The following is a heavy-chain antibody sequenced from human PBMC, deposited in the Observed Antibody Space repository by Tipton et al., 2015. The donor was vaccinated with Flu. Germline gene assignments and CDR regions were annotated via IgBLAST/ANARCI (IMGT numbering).Heavy chain of an antibody. J-gene: IGHJ4*02. V-gene: IGHV4-38-2*02. D-gene: IGHD3-10*02. CDR2: ILHTGST. CDR3: ARLSYYDVDLKNFYFDY. CDR1: GYSISTGYY. Sequence: TLSLTCSVSGYSISTGYYWGWIRQPPGKGLEWIASILHTGSTYYSPSLKGRVTISVDTSKSQFSLKLRSVTAADTAVYYCARLSYYDVDLKNFYFDYWGQGALVTVSS.